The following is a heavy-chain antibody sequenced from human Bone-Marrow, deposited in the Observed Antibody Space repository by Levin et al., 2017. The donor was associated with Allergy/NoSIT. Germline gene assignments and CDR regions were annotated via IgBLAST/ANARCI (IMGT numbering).Heavy chain of an antibody. CDR1: GFDFTTYG. D-gene: IGHD3-22*01. J-gene: IGHJ4*02. CDR2: ISTSGNAV. CDR3: VRGGYYKFDF. Sequence: QSGGSLRLSCAAYGFDFTTYGMTWVRQAPGKGLEWISYISTSGNAVNYADSVKGRFTISRDNADNFVFLQMNSLKVDDTALYYCVRGGYYKFDFWGQGALVTVAS. V-gene: IGHV3-48*04.